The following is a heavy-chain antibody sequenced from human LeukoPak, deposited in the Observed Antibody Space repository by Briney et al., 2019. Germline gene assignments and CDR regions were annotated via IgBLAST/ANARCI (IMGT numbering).Heavy chain of an antibody. J-gene: IGHJ6*03. CDR3: ARDRAGVQHSSWYYYYYMDV. V-gene: IGHV3-21*01. D-gene: IGHD6-13*01. CDR2: ISSSSSYI. CDR1: GFTFSSYS. Sequence: GGSLRLSCAASGFTFSSYSMNWVRQAPGKGLEGVSSISSSSSYIYYADSVKGRFTISRDNAKNSLYLQMNSLRAEDTAVYYCARDRAGVQHSSWYYYYYMDVWGKGTTVTVSS.